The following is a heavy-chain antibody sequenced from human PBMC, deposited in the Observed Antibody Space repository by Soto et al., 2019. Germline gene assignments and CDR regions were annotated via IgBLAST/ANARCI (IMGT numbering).Heavy chain of an antibody. V-gene: IGHV4-4*02. Sequence: QVQLQESGPGLVKPSGTLSLTCAVSGGSISSSNWWSWVRQPPGKGLEWIGEIYHSGSTNYNPSLKNRVTISVDKSKNQFSLMLSSVTAAGTTVYYCAKVTGSYYYGMDVWGQGTTVTVSS. CDR2: IYHSGST. CDR1: GGSISSSNW. CDR3: AKVTGSYYYGMDV. D-gene: IGHD1-26*01. J-gene: IGHJ6*02.